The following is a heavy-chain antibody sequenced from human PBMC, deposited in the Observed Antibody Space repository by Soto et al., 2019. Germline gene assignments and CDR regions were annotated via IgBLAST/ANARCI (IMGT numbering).Heavy chain of an antibody. V-gene: IGHV1-46*01. CDR1: GYTFIDYF. Sequence: QVQLEQSGAEVKKPGASVKVSCKASGYTFIDYFIHWVRQAPGQGLEWMATINPSDHNTRYAQKFQGRVILTTDTSTSTVYMDLNNLRSDDTAFYFCARVTRWDWGQGSLVTVSS. J-gene: IGHJ1*01. CDR3: ARVTRWD. CDR2: INPSDHNT.